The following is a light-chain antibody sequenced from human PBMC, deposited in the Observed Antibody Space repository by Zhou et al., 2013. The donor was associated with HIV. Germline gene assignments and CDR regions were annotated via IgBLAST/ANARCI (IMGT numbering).Light chain of an antibody. CDR1: QSLTSDS. V-gene: IGKV3-20*01. Sequence: VLTQSPATLSLSPGERATLSCRTSQSLTSDSLAWYRQKPGQPPSLLIYGASIRATGIPQRISGSGSGTDFRLTISRLEPEDFAMYFCQQYGSSPTWTFGQGTKVEIK. J-gene: IGKJ1*01. CDR3: QQYGSSPTWT. CDR2: GAS.